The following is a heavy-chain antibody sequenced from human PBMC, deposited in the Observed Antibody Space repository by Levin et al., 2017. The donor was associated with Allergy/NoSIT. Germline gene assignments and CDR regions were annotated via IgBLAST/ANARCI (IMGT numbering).Heavy chain of an antibody. J-gene: IGHJ6*03. Sequence: GGSLRLSCAASEFTFSTYSMNWVRQAPGKGLEWVSYIGSSSNTIYYADSVKGRFTISRDDAKNSLYLQMNSLRAEDTAVYYCARVPAASFYYSYMDGWGKGTAVTVSS. CDR1: EFTFSTYS. V-gene: IGHV3-48*01. CDR3: ARVPAASFYYSYMDG. CDR2: IGSSSNTI. D-gene: IGHD2-2*01.